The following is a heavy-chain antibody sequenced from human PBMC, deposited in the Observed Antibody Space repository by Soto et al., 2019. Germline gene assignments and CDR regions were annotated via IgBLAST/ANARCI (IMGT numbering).Heavy chain of an antibody. V-gene: IGHV3-23*01. CDR2: ISGSGGST. CDR1: GFTFSSYA. D-gene: IGHD2-2*01. CDR3: AKDRGYCSSTSCQGDFDY. J-gene: IGHJ4*02. Sequence: GGSLRLSCAASGFTFSSYAMSWVRQAPGKGLEWVSAISGSGGSTYYADSVKGRFTISRDNSKNTLYLQMNSLRAEDTAVYYCAKDRGYCSSTSCQGDFDYWGQGTLVTVSS.